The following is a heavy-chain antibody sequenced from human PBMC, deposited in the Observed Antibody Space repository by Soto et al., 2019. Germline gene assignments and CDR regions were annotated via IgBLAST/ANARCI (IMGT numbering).Heavy chain of an antibody. D-gene: IGHD6-6*01. Sequence: PSESLSLTCTVSGASISDYYWSWIRQSPGKGLEWIGSIYYSGSTIYNPSLKSRVTISVDTSRNQLSLKLISVTAADTAVYYCARLTGSSRAENWFDTWGQGTLVTFSS. CDR1: GASISDYY. CDR2: IYYSGST. CDR3: ARLTGSSRAENWFDT. J-gene: IGHJ5*02. V-gene: IGHV4-59*01.